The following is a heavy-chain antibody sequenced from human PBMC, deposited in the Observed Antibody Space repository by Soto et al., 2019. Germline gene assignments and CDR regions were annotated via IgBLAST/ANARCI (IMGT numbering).Heavy chain of an antibody. D-gene: IGHD2-2*01. Sequence: QVQLVQSGAEVKKPGSSVKVSCKASGGTFSSYAISWVRQAPGQGLEWRGGIIPISDTTNHAQKFQGRVTITADESTSTAYMVLSSLRSEDTAVYYCARSQGSSTTLGTYYYYSYGMDVWGQGTTVTVSS. CDR2: IIPISDTT. J-gene: IGHJ6*02. V-gene: IGHV1-69*01. CDR1: GGTFSSYA. CDR3: ARSQGSSTTLGTYYYYSYGMDV.